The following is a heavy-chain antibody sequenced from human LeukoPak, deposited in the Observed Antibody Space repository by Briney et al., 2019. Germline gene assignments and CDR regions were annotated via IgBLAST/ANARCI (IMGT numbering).Heavy chain of an antibody. Sequence: GGSLRLSCAASGFTFSSYWMHWVRQAPGKGLVWVSRISSDESRTNYADSVKGRFTISRDNAKNTVFLQMNSLRAEDTAVYYCARVRAVAGTDVLYYFDYWGQGTLVTVSS. CDR2: ISSDESRT. V-gene: IGHV3-74*01. CDR1: GFTFSSYW. CDR3: ARVRAVAGTDVLYYFDY. D-gene: IGHD6-19*01. J-gene: IGHJ4*02.